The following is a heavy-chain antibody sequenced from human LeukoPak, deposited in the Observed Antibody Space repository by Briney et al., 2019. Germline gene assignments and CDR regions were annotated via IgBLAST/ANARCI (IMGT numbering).Heavy chain of an antibody. CDR2: ISRSGTTK. CDR3: GRDGLGVGHTFDY. Sequence: GGSLRLSCAASGFTFNNFEMKWVRQAPGKGLEWVSYISRSGTTKYYADSVKGRLTVSRENAKNSLYLQMNSLRAEDTAVYYCGRDGLGVGHTFDYWGQGILVAVSS. CDR1: GFTFNNFE. D-gene: IGHD2-8*01. J-gene: IGHJ4*02. V-gene: IGHV3-48*03.